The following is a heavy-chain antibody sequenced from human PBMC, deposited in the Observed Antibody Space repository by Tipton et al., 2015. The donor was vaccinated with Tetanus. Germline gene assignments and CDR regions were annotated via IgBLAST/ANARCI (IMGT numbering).Heavy chain of an antibody. D-gene: IGHD4-17*01. V-gene: IGHV4-39*01. Sequence: TLSLTCTVSGGFSSGDYYWDWIRQPPGKGLEWIGSIYCSGSSYYNPSLESRVTISLDTSKNRFSLKLTSVTAADAAVYYCARPSTTVTPRAFDVWGQGTMVTVSS. CDR1: GGFSSGDYY. J-gene: IGHJ3*01. CDR3: ARPSTTVTPRAFDV. CDR2: IYCSGSS.